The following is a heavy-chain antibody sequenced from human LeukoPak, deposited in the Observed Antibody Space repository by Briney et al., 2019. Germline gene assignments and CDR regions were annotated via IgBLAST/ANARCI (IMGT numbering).Heavy chain of an antibody. CDR3: ASSTASRAFDM. J-gene: IGHJ3*02. V-gene: IGHV3-48*01. Sequence: GGSLRLSCAASGFTFSSYSMNWVRQAPGKGLEWFSYISSGSSTIYYADSVKGRFTISRDNAKNSLYVQMNSLRAEDTAVYYCASSTASRAFDMWGQGTMITVSS. CDR1: GFTFSSYS. CDR2: ISSGSSTI. D-gene: IGHD3-3*02.